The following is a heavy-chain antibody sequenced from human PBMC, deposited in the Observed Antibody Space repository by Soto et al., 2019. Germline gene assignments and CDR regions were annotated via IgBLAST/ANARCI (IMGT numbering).Heavy chain of an antibody. Sequence: LRLSCAASGFTLSNHAMSWVRQAPGKGLEWVSTLSGSGAGKYYADSVKGRFTISRDTSQNTLCLQMNSLRAEDTVVYYCAKGSGSGYGTPAESWGQGTLVTVSS. CDR2: LSGSGAGK. CDR3: AKGSGSGYGTPAES. V-gene: IGHV3-23*01. J-gene: IGHJ5*02. CDR1: GFTLSNHA. D-gene: IGHD2-15*01.